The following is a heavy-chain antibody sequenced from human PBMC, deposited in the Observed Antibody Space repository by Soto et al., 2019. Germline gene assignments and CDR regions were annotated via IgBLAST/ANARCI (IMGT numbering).Heavy chain of an antibody. D-gene: IGHD3-22*01. CDR3: AKDDPTYYYDSSGQPECDP. V-gene: IGHV3-23*01. Sequence: EVQLLESGGGLVQPGGSLRLSCAASGFTFSSYAMSWVRQAPGKGLEWVSAISGSGGSTYYAASVKGRFTISRDNPKNPLYPPMNSLRPDETAVYYGAKDDPTYYYDSSGQPECDPWGQGTLVTVSS. CDR1: GFTFSSYA. J-gene: IGHJ5*02. CDR2: ISGSGGST.